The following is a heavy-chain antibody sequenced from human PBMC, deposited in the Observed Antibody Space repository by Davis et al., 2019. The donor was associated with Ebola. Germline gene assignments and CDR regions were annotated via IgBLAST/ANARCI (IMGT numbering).Heavy chain of an antibody. CDR1: GGSISSSNYY. CDR2: IYFSGRT. D-gene: IGHD1-26*01. CDR3: ARHRILRWEPYYFDY. V-gene: IGHV4-39*01. Sequence: SETLSLTCTVSGGSISSSNYYWXXLPHPPSLVXXSIPRIYFSGRTYYNPSLKSRVTIFVDTSKNQFSLKLSAVTAADTAVYYCARHRILRWEPYYFDYWGQGTLVTVSS. J-gene: IGHJ4*02.